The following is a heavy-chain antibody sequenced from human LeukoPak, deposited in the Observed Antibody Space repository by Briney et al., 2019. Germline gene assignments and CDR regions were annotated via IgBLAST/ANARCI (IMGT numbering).Heavy chain of an antibody. V-gene: IGHV1-8*01. J-gene: IGHJ4*02. CDR2: MNPNSGNT. CDR3: ARASRMYYGSGSYSSFRY. CDR1: GYTFTSYD. Sequence: ASVKVSCKASGYTFTSYDINWVRQATGQGLEWMGWMNPNSGNTGYAQKFQGRVTMTRNTSISTAYMELSSLRSEDTAVYYCARASRMYYGSGSYSSFRYCGQGTLVTVSS. D-gene: IGHD3-10*01.